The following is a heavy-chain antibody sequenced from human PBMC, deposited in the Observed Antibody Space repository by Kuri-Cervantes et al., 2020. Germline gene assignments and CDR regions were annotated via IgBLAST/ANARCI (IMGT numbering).Heavy chain of an antibody. CDR3: ARGELEPNDYYYYYMDV. J-gene: IGHJ6*03. V-gene: IGHV3-21*01. CDR1: GFTFSDYC. D-gene: IGHD1-1*01. Sequence: GESLKISCAASGFTFSDYCMNWVRQAPGKGLEWVSSISSSSGYIYYADSVKGRFTISRDNAKNTLYLQMNSLRAEDTAVYYCARGELEPNDYYYYYMDVWGKGTTVTVSS. CDR2: ISSSSGYI.